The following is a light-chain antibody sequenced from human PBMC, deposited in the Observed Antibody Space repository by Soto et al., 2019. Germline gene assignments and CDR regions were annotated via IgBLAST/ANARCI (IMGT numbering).Light chain of an antibody. CDR2: LGS. CDR3: MQALQTRT. J-gene: IGKJ5*01. CDR1: QSLLHSNGYNY. V-gene: IGKV2-28*01. Sequence: DIVMTQCPLSLPVPPGEPASISCRSGQSLLHSNGYNYLDWYLQKPGQSPQLLIYLGSSRACGVADRFSGSGSGTDFTLKISRVEAEDVGVYYCMQALQTRTFGQGTRLEIK.